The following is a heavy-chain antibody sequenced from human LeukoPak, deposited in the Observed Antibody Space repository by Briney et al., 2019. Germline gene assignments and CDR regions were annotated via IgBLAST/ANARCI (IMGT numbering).Heavy chain of an antibody. CDR1: GFTFSSYA. J-gene: IGHJ4*02. CDR2: IWHDGSNK. V-gene: IGHV3-33*01. D-gene: IGHD1-26*01. Sequence: GGSLRLSCAASGFTFSSYAMHWVRQAPGKGLEWVAVIWHDGSNKYYADSVKGRFTISRDNSKNTVYVQMNSLRAEDTAVYYCARADGSNSLGVDYWGQGTLVTVSS. CDR3: ARADGSNSLGVDY.